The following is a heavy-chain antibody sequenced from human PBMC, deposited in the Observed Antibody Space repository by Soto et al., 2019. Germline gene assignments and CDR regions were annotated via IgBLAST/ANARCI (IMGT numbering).Heavy chain of an antibody. Sequence: PGESLKISCKGSGYSFTNHWIGWVRQTPGKGLEWMGIILPDDSDIKYSPSFQGRVTISADRSRTTAYLQLRSLEASDSATYFCARQGFSKHYFSAADVWGQGTTVTVSS. V-gene: IGHV5-51*01. CDR3: ARQGFSKHYFSAADV. D-gene: IGHD2-15*01. J-gene: IGHJ6*02. CDR1: GYSFTNHW. CDR2: ILPDDSDI.